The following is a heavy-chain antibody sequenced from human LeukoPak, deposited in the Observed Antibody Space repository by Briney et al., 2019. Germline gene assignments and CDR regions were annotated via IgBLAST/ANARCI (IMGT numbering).Heavy chain of an antibody. D-gene: IGHD1-14*01. Sequence: PSETLSLTCAVSGGSVNRGSYYWSWIRQPPGKGLEWIGYIYYTGITNYNPSLKSRVTISLDTSKNQFSLKVSSVTTADTAMYYCARVIRNNFDYWGQGTLVTVSS. CDR1: GGSVNRGSYY. CDR2: IYYTGIT. CDR3: ARVIRNNFDY. V-gene: IGHV4-61*01. J-gene: IGHJ4*02.